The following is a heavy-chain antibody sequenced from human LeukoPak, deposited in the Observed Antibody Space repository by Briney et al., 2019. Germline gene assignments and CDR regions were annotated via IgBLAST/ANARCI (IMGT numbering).Heavy chain of an antibody. Sequence: SETLSLTCTVSGGSIGSYYWSWIRQPPGKGLEWIAYIYYYSGSTNYNPSLKSRVTISVDTSKNQFSLKLSSVTAADTAVYYCARETYGSGSEKPMDVWGQGTTVTVSS. J-gene: IGHJ6*02. V-gene: IGHV4-59*01. CDR3: ARETYGSGSEKPMDV. CDR1: GGSIGSYY. D-gene: IGHD3-10*01. CDR2: IYYYSGST.